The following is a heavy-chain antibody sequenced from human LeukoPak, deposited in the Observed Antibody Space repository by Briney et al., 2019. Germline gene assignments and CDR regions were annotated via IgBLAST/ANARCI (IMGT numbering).Heavy chain of an antibody. V-gene: IGHV4-34*01. Sequence: SETLSLTCAVYGGLFSEYYWSWIRQPPGKGLEWIGEINHSGSTNYNPSLKSRATISVDTSKSQISLKLTSVTAADTAVYYCVRPSHLTSSWGQGTLVTVSS. D-gene: IGHD4/OR15-4a*01. CDR3: VRPSHLTSS. CDR2: INHSGST. CDR1: GGLFSEYY. J-gene: IGHJ4*02.